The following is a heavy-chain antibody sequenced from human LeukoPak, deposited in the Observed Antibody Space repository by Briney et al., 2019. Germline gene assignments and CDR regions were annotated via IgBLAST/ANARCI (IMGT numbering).Heavy chain of an antibody. CDR1: GDSVSSSS. CDR3: AKSTTWNPKYDY. Sequence: SETLSLTCAVSGDSVSSSSWSWLRQPPGKGLEWIGNIFYSGSTNYNPSLKSRLTISVDTSKNHFFLELRSVTAADTAVYFCAKSTTWNPKYDYWGQGTLATVSS. D-gene: IGHD2-2*01. V-gene: IGHV4-59*08. J-gene: IGHJ4*02. CDR2: IFYSGST.